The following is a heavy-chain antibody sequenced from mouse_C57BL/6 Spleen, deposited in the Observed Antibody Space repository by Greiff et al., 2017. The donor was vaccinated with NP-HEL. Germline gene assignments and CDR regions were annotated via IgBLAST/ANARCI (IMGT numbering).Heavy chain of an antibody. V-gene: IGHV5-4*01. Sequence: EVQGVESGGGLVKPGGSLKLSCAASGFTFSSYAMSWVRQTPEKRLEWVATISAGGSYTYYPDNVKGRFTITRDNAKNNLYLQMSHLKSEDTAMYYCARVGTAQATAWFAYWGQGTLVTVSA. J-gene: IGHJ3*01. CDR1: GFTFSSYA. CDR3: ARVGTAQATAWFAY. D-gene: IGHD3-2*02. CDR2: ISAGGSYT.